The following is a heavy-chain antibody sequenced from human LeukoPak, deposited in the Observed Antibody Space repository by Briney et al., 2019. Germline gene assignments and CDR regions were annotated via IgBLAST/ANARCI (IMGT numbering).Heavy chain of an antibody. V-gene: IGHV3-9*01. CDR2: ISWNSGSI. CDR3: AKDIGSSSSPGYFDY. D-gene: IGHD6-6*01. J-gene: IGHJ4*02. Sequence: GGSLRLSCAASGFTFYDYAMHWVRQAPGKGLEWVSGISWNSGSIGYADSVKGRFTISRDNAKNSLYLQMNSLRAEDTALYYCAKDIGSSSSPGYFDYWGQGTLVTVSS. CDR1: GFTFYDYA.